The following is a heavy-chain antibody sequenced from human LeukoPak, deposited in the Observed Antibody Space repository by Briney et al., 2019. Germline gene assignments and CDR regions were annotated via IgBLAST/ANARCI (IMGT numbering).Heavy chain of an antibody. CDR3: AREKVEMATMDAFDN. CDR2: ISSSGSTI. V-gene: IGHV3-11*01. D-gene: IGHD5-24*01. CDR1: GFTFSDYY. J-gene: IGHJ3*02. Sequence: PGGSLRLSCAASGFTFSDYYMSWIRQAPGKGLEWVSYISSSGSTIYYADSVKGRFTISRDNAKNSLYLQMNSLRAEDTAVYYCAREKVEMATMDAFDNWGQGTMVTVSS.